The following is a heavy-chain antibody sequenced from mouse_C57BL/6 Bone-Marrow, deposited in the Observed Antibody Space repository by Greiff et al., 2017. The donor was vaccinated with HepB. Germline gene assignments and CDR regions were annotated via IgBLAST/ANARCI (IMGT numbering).Heavy chain of an antibody. CDR3: ARKPLYYYGSSYFDY. D-gene: IGHD1-1*01. J-gene: IGHJ2*01. Sequence: QVQLQQPGTELVKPGASVKLSCKASGYTFTSYWMHWVKQRPGQGLEWIGNINPSNGGTNYNEKFKSKATLTVDKSSSTAYMQLSSLTSEDSAVYYCARKPLYYYGSSYFDYWGQGTTLTVSS. CDR2: INPSNGGT. V-gene: IGHV1-53*01. CDR1: GYTFTSYW.